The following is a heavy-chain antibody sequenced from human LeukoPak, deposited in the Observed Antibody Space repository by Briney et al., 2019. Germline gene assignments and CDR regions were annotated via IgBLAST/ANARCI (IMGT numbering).Heavy chain of an antibody. CDR3: ARPQGATAMVAFDI. J-gene: IGHJ3*02. CDR1: GYSITSGYH. D-gene: IGHD2-2*01. Sequence: SETLSLTCIVSGYSITSGYHWGWIRQTPGKGLEWIGTMYHSGNINYNPSLKSRVTVSVDTSKNQFSLKLDSVTAADTAVFYCARPQGATAMVAFDIWGQGTMVTVSS. CDR2: MYHSGNI. V-gene: IGHV4-38-2*02.